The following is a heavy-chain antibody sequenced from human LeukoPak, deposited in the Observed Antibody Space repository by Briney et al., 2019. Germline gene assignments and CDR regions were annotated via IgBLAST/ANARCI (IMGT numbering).Heavy chain of an antibody. Sequence: SETLSLTCTVSGGSISSFYWNWIRQSPGKGLEWIGYMYYTGTTNYNPSLTGRVTVSVDTSKNRFSLKLSSVTAADTAVYYCARARPYYDILTGPTKERPYYHYMDVWGKGTTVTISS. CDR2: MYYTGTT. J-gene: IGHJ6*03. D-gene: IGHD3-9*01. V-gene: IGHV4-59*01. CDR1: GGSISSFY. CDR3: ARARPYYDILTGPTKERPYYHYMDV.